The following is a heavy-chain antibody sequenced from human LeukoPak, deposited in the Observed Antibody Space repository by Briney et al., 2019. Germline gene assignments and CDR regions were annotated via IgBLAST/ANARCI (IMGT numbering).Heavy chain of an antibody. V-gene: IGHV3-7*01. J-gene: IGHJ4*02. Sequence: GGSLRLSCAASGFIFSTYWMSWVRQAPGKGLEWVANIKKDGGEEHYVDSVKGRFTISRDNAKNSLYLQMNSLRAEDTAVYYCARDQSADYGDSYFDSWGQGILVTVSS. CDR2: IKKDGGEE. CDR1: GFIFSTYW. CDR3: ARDQSADYGDSYFDS. D-gene: IGHD4-17*01.